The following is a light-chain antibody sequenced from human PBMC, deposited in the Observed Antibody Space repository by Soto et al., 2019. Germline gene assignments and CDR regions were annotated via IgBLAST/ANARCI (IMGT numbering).Light chain of an antibody. CDR3: QQINSYPH. J-gene: IGKJ5*01. Sequence: IHMTQSPSSLAASVGYRLTISCRAGQNINKFLNGYRQKPGKAPNLLIYGASTLQSGVPSRFSGSGSGTEFTLTISSLQTEDFATYYCQQINSYPHFGQGTRLEIK. V-gene: IGKV1-9*01. CDR1: QNINKF. CDR2: GAS.